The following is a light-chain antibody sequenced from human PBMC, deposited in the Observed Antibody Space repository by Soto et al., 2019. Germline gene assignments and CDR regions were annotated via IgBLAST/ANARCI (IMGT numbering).Light chain of an antibody. J-gene: IGKJ4*01. CDR2: DTF. V-gene: IGKV3-11*01. CDR1: QSVGYH. CDR3: QQRANWPPKVT. Sequence: EIVLTQSPATLSLSPGERATLSCGASQSVGYHLAWYQQKRGQAPRLVIYDTFNRATGIPPRFSGSGSGTDFTLTISSLEPEDLGVYYCQQRANWPPKVTFGGGTKVEIK.